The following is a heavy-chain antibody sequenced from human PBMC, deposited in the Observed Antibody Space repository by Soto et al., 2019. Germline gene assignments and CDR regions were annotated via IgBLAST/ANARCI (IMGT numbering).Heavy chain of an antibody. CDR3: ARERDWKFDY. V-gene: IGHV3-49*03. CDR2: IKRNVYGGTT. D-gene: IGHD1-1*01. J-gene: IGHJ4*02. CDR1: GFTFGDYA. Sequence: PGGSLRLSCTASGFTFGDYAMSWFRQAPGKGLEWVSFIKRNVYGGTTEYAASVKDRFTVSRDDSKSIAYLQLNSLKTEDTAMYYCARERDWKFDYWGQGTLVTVSS.